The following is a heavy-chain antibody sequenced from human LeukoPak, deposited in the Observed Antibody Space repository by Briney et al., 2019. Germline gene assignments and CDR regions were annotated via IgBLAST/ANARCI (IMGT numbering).Heavy chain of an antibody. J-gene: IGHJ4*02. CDR2: IYYSGST. CDR3: ARQPRSIAVAGTIGFDY. V-gene: IGHV4-39*01. D-gene: IGHD6-19*01. Sequence: PSETLSLTCTVSGGSISSSSYYWGWIRQPPGKGLEWTGSIYYSGSTYYNPSLKSRVTISVDTSKNQFSLKLSSVTAADTAVYYCARQPRSIAVAGTIGFDYWGQGTLVTVSS. CDR1: GGSISSSSYY.